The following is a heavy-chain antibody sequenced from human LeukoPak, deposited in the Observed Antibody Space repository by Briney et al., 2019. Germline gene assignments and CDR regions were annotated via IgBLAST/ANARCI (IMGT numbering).Heavy chain of an antibody. CDR3: ARTIAMVRGVITVYYYYMDV. CDR1: GFTVSNNY. V-gene: IGHV3-66*02. CDR2: IYSGGST. Sequence: GGPLRLSCAASGFTVSNNYVSWVRQVPGKGLEWVSVIYSGGSTFYADSVKGRFTISRDNSKNTLYLQMNSLRTEDTAVYYCARTIAMVRGVITVYYYYMDVWGKGTTVTVSS. D-gene: IGHD3-10*01. J-gene: IGHJ6*03.